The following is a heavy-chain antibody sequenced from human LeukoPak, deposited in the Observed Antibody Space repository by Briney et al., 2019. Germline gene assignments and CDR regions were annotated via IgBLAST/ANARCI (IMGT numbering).Heavy chain of an antibody. CDR1: GYTFTSYD. J-gene: IGHJ4*02. D-gene: IGHD6-6*01. CDR2: MNPNSGNT. CDR3: AREGSIAAAGLDY. V-gene: IGHV1-8*01. Sequence: WASVKVSCKASGYTFTSYDINWVRQATGQGLKWMGWMNPNSGNTGYAQKFQGRVTMTRNTSISTAYMELSSLRSEDTAVYYCAREGSIAAAGLDYWGQGTLVTVSS.